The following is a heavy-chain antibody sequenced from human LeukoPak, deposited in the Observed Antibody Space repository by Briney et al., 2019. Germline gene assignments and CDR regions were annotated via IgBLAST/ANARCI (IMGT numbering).Heavy chain of an antibody. CDR2: TGSTGVST. CDR1: GFTFSSYA. D-gene: IGHD2-2*01. CDR3: AKDPGVVPAHYFDY. Sequence: GGSLRLSCAASGFTFSSYAMNWVRQAPGEGLEWVSATGSTGVSTFYADSVKGRFTVSRDNSKNTLSLQMNSLRAEDTAVYYCAKDPGVVPAHYFDYWGQGILVTVSS. J-gene: IGHJ4*02. V-gene: IGHV3-23*01.